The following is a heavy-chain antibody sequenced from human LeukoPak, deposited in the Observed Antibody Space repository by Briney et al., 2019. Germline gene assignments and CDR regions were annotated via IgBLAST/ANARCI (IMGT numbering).Heavy chain of an antibody. CDR3: AKGGEQVTWNFQN. J-gene: IGHJ1*01. CDR1: GFSVRTTY. Sequence: GGSLRLSCAASGFSVRTTYMSWVRQAPGKGLEWVSVLYTGGGTDHADSVKGRFTISRDNSKNTLYLQMNSLRAEDTAVYYCAKGGEQVTWNFQNWGQGTLVTVSS. D-gene: IGHD1/OR15-1a*01. CDR2: LYTGGGT. V-gene: IGHV3-53*01.